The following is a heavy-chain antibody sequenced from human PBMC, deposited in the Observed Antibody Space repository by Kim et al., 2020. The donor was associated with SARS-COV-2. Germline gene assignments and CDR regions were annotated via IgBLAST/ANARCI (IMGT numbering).Heavy chain of an antibody. CDR1: GGSISSGGYY. CDR3: AGEGIVVVPAANDAFDI. Sequence: SETLSLTCTVSGGSISSGGYYWSWIRQHPGKGLEWIGYIYYSGSTYYNPSLKSRVTISVDTSKNQFSLKLSSVTAADTAVYYCAGEGIVVVPAANDAFDIWGQGTMVTVSS. J-gene: IGHJ3*02. V-gene: IGHV4-31*03. D-gene: IGHD2-2*01. CDR2: IYYSGST.